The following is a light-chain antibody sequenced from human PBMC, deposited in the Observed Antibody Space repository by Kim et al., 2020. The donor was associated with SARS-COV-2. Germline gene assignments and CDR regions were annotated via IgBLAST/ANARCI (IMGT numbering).Light chain of an antibody. Sequence: DIQMTQSPATLSASVGDRVTMTCRASQSINNWLAWYQQKPGKAPKVLVYDASSLDSGVPSRFSGSGSGTEFTLTISSLQPDDCATYYSKQYNSYSWTFGQGNKVDIK. CDR3: KQYNSYSWT. J-gene: IGKJ1*01. CDR1: QSINNW. CDR2: DAS. V-gene: IGKV1-5*01.